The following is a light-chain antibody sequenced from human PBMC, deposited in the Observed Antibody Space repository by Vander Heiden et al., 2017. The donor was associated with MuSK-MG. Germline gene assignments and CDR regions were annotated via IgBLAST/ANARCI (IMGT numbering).Light chain of an antibody. J-gene: IGKJ2*01. CDR1: QSVSSSY. V-gene: IGKV3-20*01. CDR3: QQNGSSPLYT. Sequence: IVLTQSPGTLSLSPGERATLPCRASQSVSSSYLAWYQQKPGQAPRLLIYGASSRDTGIPDRFSGSGYGTDFTLTISRREPEDFAVYYCQQNGSSPLYTFGQGTKMEIK. CDR2: GAS.